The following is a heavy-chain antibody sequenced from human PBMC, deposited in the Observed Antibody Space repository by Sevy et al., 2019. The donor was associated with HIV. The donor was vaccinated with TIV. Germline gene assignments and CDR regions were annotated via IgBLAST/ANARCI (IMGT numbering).Heavy chain of an antibody. D-gene: IGHD6-13*01. Sequence: SETLSLTCTVSGGSISSYYWSWIRQPAGKGLEWIGRIYTSGSTNYNPSLKSRVTMSVDTSKNQFSLKLSSVTAADTAVYYCASLVPLGHSSSWGYWGQGTLVTVSS. CDR1: GGSISSYY. CDR2: IYTSGST. CDR3: ASLVPLGHSSSWGY. V-gene: IGHV4-4*07. J-gene: IGHJ4*02.